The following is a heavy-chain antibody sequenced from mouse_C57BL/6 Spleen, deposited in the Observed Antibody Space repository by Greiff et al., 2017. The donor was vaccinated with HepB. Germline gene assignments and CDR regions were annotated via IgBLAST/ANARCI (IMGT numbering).Heavy chain of an antibody. J-gene: IGHJ4*01. Sequence: VQLQQSGAELVKPGASVKMSCKASGYTFTSYWITWVKQRPGQGLEWIGDIYPGSGSTNYNEKFKSKATLTVDTSSSTADMQLSSLTSEDSAVYYCARYGDGYRDAMDYWGQGTSVTVSS. CDR1: GYTFTSYW. CDR3: ARYGDGYRDAMDY. CDR2: IYPGSGST. V-gene: IGHV1-55*01. D-gene: IGHD2-3*01.